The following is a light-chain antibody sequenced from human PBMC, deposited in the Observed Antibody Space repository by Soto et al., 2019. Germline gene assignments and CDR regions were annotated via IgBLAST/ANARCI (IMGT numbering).Light chain of an antibody. Sequence: EIVLTQSPATLSLSPGERATLSCRASQSVSSYLAWYQQKPGQAPRLLIYDASNRATGIPARFSGSGSGTDFTLTISSLEPEDFAVYYCQQYGSSRNTFGQGTKLDIK. CDR3: QQYGSSRNT. CDR1: QSVSSY. J-gene: IGKJ2*01. V-gene: IGKV3-11*01. CDR2: DAS.